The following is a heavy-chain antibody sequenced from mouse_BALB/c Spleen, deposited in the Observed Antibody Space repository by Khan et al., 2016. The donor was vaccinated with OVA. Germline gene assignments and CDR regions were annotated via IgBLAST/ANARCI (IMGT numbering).Heavy chain of an antibody. D-gene: IGHD2-14*01. J-gene: IGHJ4*01. V-gene: IGHV1-4*01. Sequence: VELVESGAELARPGASVKMSCKASGYTFTSNTMHWVKQRPGQGLEWIGYINPRSSYTNYNQKFKDKSTLTADKSSSTAYMQLSNLTFEDSTVYYCARRTSGYAMDYWGQGTSVTVSS. CDR1: GYTFTSNT. CDR3: ARRTSGYAMDY. CDR2: INPRSSYT.